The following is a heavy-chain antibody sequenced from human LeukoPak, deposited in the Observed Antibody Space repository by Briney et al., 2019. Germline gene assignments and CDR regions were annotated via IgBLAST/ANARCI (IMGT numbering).Heavy chain of an antibody. Sequence: PSETLSLTCTVSGGSISSYYWSWIRQPPGKGLEWIGYIYYSGSTNYNPSLKSRVTISVDTSKNQFSLKLSSVTAADTAVYCCARAPRGAFDIWGQGTMVTVSS. CDR3: ARAPRGAFDI. CDR1: GGSISSYY. J-gene: IGHJ3*02. CDR2: IYYSGST. V-gene: IGHV4-59*01.